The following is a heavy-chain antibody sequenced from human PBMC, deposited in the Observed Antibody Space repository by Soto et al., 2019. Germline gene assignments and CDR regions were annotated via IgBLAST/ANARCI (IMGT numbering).Heavy chain of an antibody. CDR2: ITTTSSTM. D-gene: IGHD3-22*01. CDR1: GFIFSDYS. V-gene: IGHV3-48*02. J-gene: IGHJ6*02. Sequence: PGGSLSLSCTPSGFIFSDYSMNWVRQAPEKGLEWISYITTTSSTMYYADSVKGRFTISRDNAKNSLYLQMNSLRDEDTAVYYCARDSSGRQYYGMDVWGQGTTVTVSS. CDR3: ARDSSGRQYYGMDV.